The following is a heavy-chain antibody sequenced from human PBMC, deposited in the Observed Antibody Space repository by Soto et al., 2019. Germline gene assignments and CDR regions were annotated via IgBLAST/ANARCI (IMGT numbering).Heavy chain of an antibody. V-gene: IGHV1-2*02. CDR3: ARAGGSGWHRPGAFDF. J-gene: IGHJ3*01. D-gene: IGHD6-19*01. CDR2: INPNSGGT. CDR1: GYTFTGYY. Sequence: ASVKVSCKASGYTFTGYYMHWVRQAPGQGLEWVGWINPNSGGTNYAQKFQGRVTMTRDTSISTAYMELSRLRSDDTAVYYCARAGGSGWHRPGAFDFCGQGTMGTGSS.